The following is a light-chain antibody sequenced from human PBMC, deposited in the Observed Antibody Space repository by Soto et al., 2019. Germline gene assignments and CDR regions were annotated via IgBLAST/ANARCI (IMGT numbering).Light chain of an antibody. CDR2: TAS. CDR1: QSISSY. Sequence: DIQMTQSPSSLSASVGDRVTITCRASQSISSYLNWYQQKPGKATKLLIYTASSLQSGVPSRFXXXXSXXXXXXXXXXXQPXXXXXXYXXQSYSTLTFGPGTKVDIK. J-gene: IGKJ3*01. CDR3: XQSYSTLT. V-gene: IGKV1-39*01.